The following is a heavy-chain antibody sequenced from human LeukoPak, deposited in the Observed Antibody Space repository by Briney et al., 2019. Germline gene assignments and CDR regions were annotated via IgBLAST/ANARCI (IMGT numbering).Heavy chain of an antibody. Sequence: GESLKISCQGSGYSFTTYWIGWVRQMPGKGLECMGIIYPGDSDTRYSPSFQGQGTISADKSINTAYLQWSSLKASDTAMYYCARLGTYWSNYYFEYWGQGTLVTVSS. J-gene: IGHJ4*02. D-gene: IGHD3-10*01. V-gene: IGHV5-51*01. CDR2: IYPGDSDT. CDR3: ARLGTYWSNYYFEY. CDR1: GYSFTTYW.